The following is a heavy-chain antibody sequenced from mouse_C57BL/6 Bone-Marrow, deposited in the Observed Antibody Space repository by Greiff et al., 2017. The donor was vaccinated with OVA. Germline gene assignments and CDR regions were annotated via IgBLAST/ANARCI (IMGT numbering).Heavy chain of an antibody. CDR2: IYPRSGNT. Sequence: VMLVESGAELARPGASVKLSCKASGYTFTSYGISWVKQRTGQGLEWIGEIYPRSGNTYYNEKFKGKATLTADKSSSTAYMELRSLTSEDSAVYFCARWAYSPDYWGQGTTLTVSS. V-gene: IGHV1-81*01. CDR1: GYTFTSYG. D-gene: IGHD2-12*01. J-gene: IGHJ2*01. CDR3: ARWAYSPDY.